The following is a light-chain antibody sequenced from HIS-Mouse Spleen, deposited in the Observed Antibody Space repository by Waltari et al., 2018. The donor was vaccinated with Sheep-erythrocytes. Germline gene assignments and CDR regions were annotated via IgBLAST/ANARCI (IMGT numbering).Light chain of an antibody. Sequence: SYELTQPPSVSVSPGQTASITCSGDKLGDHWSCWYQQKPGQSPVLVIYQDSKRPSGIPERFSGSNSGNTATLTISGTQAMDEADYYCQAWDSSTVVFGGGTKLTVL. CDR1: KLGDHW. CDR2: QDS. J-gene: IGLJ2*01. CDR3: QAWDSSTVV. V-gene: IGLV3-1*01.